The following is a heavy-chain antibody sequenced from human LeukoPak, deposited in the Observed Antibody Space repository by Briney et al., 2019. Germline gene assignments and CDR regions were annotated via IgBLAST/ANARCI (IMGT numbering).Heavy chain of an antibody. CDR3: ARGRYLTTSGGAAAGFLDY. V-gene: IGHV4-34*01. CDR2: INHSGST. D-gene: IGHD6-13*01. Sequence: SETLSLTCAVYGGSFSGYYWSWVRQPPGKGLEWIAEINHSGSTNYNPSLKSRVTISVDTSKNQFSLKLSSVTAADTAVYYCARGRYLTTSGGAAAGFLDYWGQGSLVTVST. J-gene: IGHJ4*02. CDR1: GGSFSGYY.